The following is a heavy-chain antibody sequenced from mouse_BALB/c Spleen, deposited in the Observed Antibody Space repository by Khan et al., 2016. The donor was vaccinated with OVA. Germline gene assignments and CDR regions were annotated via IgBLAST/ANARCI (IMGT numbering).Heavy chain of an antibody. Sequence: QVQLQQPGAELAKPGASVKMSCKASGYTFTSYWMHWVKQRPGQGLEWIGYINPSTGYTEYNQKFKDKATVTADKSSSTAYMQLSSLTSEDSAVHYVARANHDGYPPFAYWGQGTLVTVSA. J-gene: IGHJ3*01. CDR2: INPSTGYT. V-gene: IGHV1-7*01. D-gene: IGHD2-3*01. CDR3: ARANHDGYPPFAY. CDR1: GYTFTSYW.